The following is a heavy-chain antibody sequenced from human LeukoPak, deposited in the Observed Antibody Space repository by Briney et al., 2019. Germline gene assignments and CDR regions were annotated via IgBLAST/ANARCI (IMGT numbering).Heavy chain of an antibody. CDR1: GFTFSGSS. V-gene: IGHV3-73*01. CDR2: IRSKANSYAT. Sequence: GGSLRLSSAAAGFTFSGSSIHSVRHASGEGLEWVGRIRSKANSYATAYAASVEGRFTISKDDSKNTAYLQMNSLKNEDAAVYYCSRYVDTPLDYWGQGALVTVSS. CDR3: SRYVDTPLDY. J-gene: IGHJ4*02. D-gene: IGHD5-18*01.